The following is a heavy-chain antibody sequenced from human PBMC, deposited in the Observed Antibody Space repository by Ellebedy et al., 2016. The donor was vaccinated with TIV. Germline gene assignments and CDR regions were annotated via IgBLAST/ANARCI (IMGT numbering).Heavy chain of an antibody. Sequence: SETLSLTCSVSGGSITGYYWNWIRQSPGKGLEWIGFVFHNGRSKYNPSLASRLTLSVDTSKDHFSLRLSSVAAADTALYYCAGVRDGRRPFDYWGQGALVTVSS. CDR1: GGSITGYY. CDR2: VFHNGRS. J-gene: IGHJ4*02. CDR3: AGVRDGRRPFDY. D-gene: IGHD5-24*01. V-gene: IGHV4-59*01.